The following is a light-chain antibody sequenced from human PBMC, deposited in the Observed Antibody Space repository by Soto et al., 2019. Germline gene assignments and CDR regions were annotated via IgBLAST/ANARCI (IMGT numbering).Light chain of an antibody. J-gene: IGLJ1*01. CDR1: SSDVGGYNY. CDR2: EVS. V-gene: IGLV2-14*01. CDR3: SSFTYSRTYV. Sequence: QSALTQPASVSGSPGQSITISCTGTSSDVGGYNYVSWYQQHPGKAPKLMIFEVSNRPSGVSIRFSGSRSGNTACLTISGLQAEDEADYCCSSFTYSRTYVLGTGTKVTGL.